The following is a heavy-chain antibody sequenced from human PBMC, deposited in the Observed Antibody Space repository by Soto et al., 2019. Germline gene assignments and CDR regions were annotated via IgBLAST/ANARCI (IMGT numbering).Heavy chain of an antibody. J-gene: IGHJ4*02. Sequence: QVQLQESGPGLVKPSQTLSLTCSVSGASVSSGGYNWSWIRQHPGKGLEWVGYILNTGNTYYNPSLKSRITISVETSRNQFSLKLRSATAADTAVYYCARSSFWSGYYMDCWGQGTLVTVSS. CDR2: ILNTGNT. CDR1: GASVSSGGYN. V-gene: IGHV4-31*03. D-gene: IGHD3-3*01. CDR3: ARSSFWSGYYMDC.